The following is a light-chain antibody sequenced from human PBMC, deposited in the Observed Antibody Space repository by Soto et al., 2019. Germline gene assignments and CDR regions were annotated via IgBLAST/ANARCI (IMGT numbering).Light chain of an antibody. Sequence: EIVLTQSPGTLSLSAGERATLSCRSSQSVSSSYLAWYQQKPGQAPRLLIYAVSNRATGTPDRFSGSGSGTDFTLTISRLEPEDFAVYYCQQYGSTEVTFGGGTKVEIK. CDR2: AVS. V-gene: IGKV3-20*01. CDR1: QSVSSSY. CDR3: QQYGSTEVT. J-gene: IGKJ4*01.